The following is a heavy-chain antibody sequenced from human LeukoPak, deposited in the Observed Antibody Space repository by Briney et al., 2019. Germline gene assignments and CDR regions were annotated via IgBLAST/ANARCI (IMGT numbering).Heavy chain of an antibody. Sequence: GGSLRLSCAVSEFMFNRSWTNWARQAPGKGLEWVANMDPSGSHKRYVDSVKGRFTISKDNPGTSLYLDMYGLRAEDTAIYYCSLWTSGNYWGQGTLVTVSS. J-gene: IGHJ4*02. CDR3: SLWTSGNY. CDR1: EFMFNRSW. V-gene: IGHV3-7*01. CDR2: MDPSGSHK. D-gene: IGHD1-1*01.